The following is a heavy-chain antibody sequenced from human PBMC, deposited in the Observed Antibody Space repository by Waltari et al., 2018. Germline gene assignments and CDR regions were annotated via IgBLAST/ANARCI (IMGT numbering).Heavy chain of an antibody. V-gene: IGHV3-21*01. CDR1: LLAFSSYS. D-gene: IGHD4-17*01. CDR2: ISTSTKYI. CDR3: APTAVTYDY. J-gene: IGHJ4*02. Sequence: EVHLVESGGGLVTTVGSLWIWSAGALLAFSSYSLNWVRQAPGKGLEWVSCISTSTKYIRYADAVKGRFTISRDNAKNSLYLQMNNLRAEDTAVYYCAPTAVTYDYWGQGILVTVSS.